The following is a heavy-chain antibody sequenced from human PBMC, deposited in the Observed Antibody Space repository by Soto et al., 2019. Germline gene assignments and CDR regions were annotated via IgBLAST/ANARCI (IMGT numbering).Heavy chain of an antibody. D-gene: IGHD2-8*01. Sequence: ASVKVSCKASGYTFTSYGISWVRQAPGQGLEWLGRINPKSGGTSTAQKFQGWVTMTTDTSISTASMELTRLTSDDTAIYYCARGDSTDCSNGVCSFFYNHDMDVWGQGTTVTVSS. CDR2: INPKSGGT. CDR3: ARGDSTDCSNGVCSFFYNHDMDV. V-gene: IGHV1-2*04. CDR1: GYTFTSYG. J-gene: IGHJ6*02.